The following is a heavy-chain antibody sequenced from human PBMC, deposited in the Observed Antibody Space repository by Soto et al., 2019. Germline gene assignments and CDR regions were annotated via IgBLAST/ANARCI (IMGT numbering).Heavy chain of an antibody. CDR2: IYYSGST. J-gene: IGHJ4*02. CDR1: GGSISSSSYY. Sequence: QLQLQESGPGLVKPSETLSLTCTVSGGSISSSSYYWGWIRQPPGKGLEWIGSIYYSGSTYYNPSLKSRVTISVDTSKNQFSLKLSSATAADTAVYYCARLLNIVLIAGHFDYWGQGTLVTVSS. V-gene: IGHV4-39*01. D-gene: IGHD2-8*01. CDR3: ARLLNIVLIAGHFDY.